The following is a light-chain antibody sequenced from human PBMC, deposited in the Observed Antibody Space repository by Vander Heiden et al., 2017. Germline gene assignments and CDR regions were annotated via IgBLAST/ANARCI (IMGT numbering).Light chain of an antibody. Sequence: QSALTQPPSAPGSPGQSVTISCTGASRDGGTYNYVSWYQQHPGKAPELMIYEVSKRPSGVPDRFSGSKSGNTASLTVSGLQPEDEADYYCSSYAGSNTYVFGTGTKVTVL. CDR1: SRDGGTYNY. J-gene: IGLJ1*01. V-gene: IGLV2-8*01. CDR2: EVS. CDR3: SSYAGSNTYV.